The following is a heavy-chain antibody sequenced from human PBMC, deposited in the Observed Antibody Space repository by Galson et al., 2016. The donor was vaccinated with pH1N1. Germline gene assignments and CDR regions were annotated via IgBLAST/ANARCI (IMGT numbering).Heavy chain of an antibody. D-gene: IGHD2-15*01. Sequence: SVKVSCRASGYTFTDYDINWVRQGTGQGLEWMGWMNPNNDNTSYAQKFQGRVTMTRNTSISTAYMELSSLRSEDTAVYYCARGGYCSGGSCYDVFDYWGQGTLGTVS. CDR2: MNPNNDNT. CDR3: ARGGYCSGGSCYDVFDY. J-gene: IGHJ4*02. V-gene: IGHV1-8*01. CDR1: GYTFTDYD.